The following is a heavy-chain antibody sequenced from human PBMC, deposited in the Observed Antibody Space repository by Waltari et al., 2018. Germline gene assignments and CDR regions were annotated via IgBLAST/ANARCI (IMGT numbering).Heavy chain of an antibody. CDR2: IYTSGST. Sequence: QVQLQESGPGLVKPSETLSLTCTVSGGSISSYYWSWIRQPAGKGLEWIGRIYTSGSTNYNPSLKSRVTMSVDTSKNQFSLKLSSVTAADTAVYYCARETSLYYDFWSGYSYFDYWGQGTLVTVSS. J-gene: IGHJ4*02. CDR3: ARETSLYYDFWSGYSYFDY. CDR1: GGSISSYY. V-gene: IGHV4-4*07. D-gene: IGHD3-3*01.